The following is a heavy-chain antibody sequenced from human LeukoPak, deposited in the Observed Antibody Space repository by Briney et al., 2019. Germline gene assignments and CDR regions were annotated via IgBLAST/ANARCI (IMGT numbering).Heavy chain of an antibody. CDR2: IYYSGST. CDR1: GVSSSSSSYY. CDR3: ARQYYDYVWGSYRRPFDY. Sequence: PSETLSLTCTVSGVSSSSSSYYWGWLRQPPGKGLEWIGSIYYSGSTYYNPSLKSRVTISVDTSKNQFSLKLSSVTAADTAVYYCARQYYDYVWGSYRRPFDYWGQGTLVTVSS. V-gene: IGHV4-39*01. D-gene: IGHD3-16*02. J-gene: IGHJ4*02.